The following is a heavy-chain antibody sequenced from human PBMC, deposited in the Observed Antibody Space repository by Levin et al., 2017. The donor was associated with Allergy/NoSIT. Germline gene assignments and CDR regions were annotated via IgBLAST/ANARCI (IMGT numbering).Heavy chain of an antibody. CDR3: ARDRDCSSTSCYNAFDI. Sequence: GGSLRLSCAASRFTFNTYAMHWVRQAPGKGLEWVAVMSYDGSSNYYADSVKGRFTISRDNSKNTLYLQMSSLRTEDTAVYYCARDRDCSSTSCYNAFDIWGQGTKVTVSS. V-gene: IGHV3-30-3*01. CDR2: MSYDGSSN. CDR1: RFTFNTYA. J-gene: IGHJ3*02. D-gene: IGHD2-2*02.